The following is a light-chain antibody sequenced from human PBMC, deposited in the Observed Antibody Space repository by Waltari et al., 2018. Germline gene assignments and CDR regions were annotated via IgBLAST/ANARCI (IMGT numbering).Light chain of an antibody. CDR2: DAS. V-gene: IGKV3-15*01. CDR3: QQYHNWWT. J-gene: IGKJ1*01. CDR1: QSVMNH. Sequence: EIVMTQSPATLSVSSGERATLSCRASQSVMNHVAGYQQKPGQAPRLLMCDASIRATGIPPRFSGSGSGTEFTLTISSLQSEDFAVYYCQQYHNWWTFGQGTKVEIK.